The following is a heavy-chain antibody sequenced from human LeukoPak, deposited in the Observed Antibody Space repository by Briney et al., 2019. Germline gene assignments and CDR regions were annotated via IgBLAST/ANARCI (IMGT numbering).Heavy chain of an antibody. Sequence: GGSLRLSCAASGFTFSSYAMSWVRQAPGKGLEWFSGISGSGGSTYYGDSVKGRFTISRDNSKNTVYLQMNNLRAEDTAVYYCAKEELEMATITGSDNWGQGTLVTVSS. CDR2: ISGSGGST. J-gene: IGHJ4*02. CDR1: GFTFSSYA. V-gene: IGHV3-23*01. CDR3: AKEELEMATITGSDN. D-gene: IGHD5-24*01.